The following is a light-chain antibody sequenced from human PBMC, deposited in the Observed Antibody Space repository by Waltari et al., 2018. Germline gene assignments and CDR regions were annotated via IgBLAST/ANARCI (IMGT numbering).Light chain of an antibody. V-gene: IGKV3-20*01. Sequence: EIVLTQSPGTLSLSPGDRATLSCRASQSVSRSLAWYQQKPGQAPRLLIYGASSRATGVPDRFSGSGSGTDFSLTISRLEPEDVAVYYCQHYVTLPATFGQGTKVEIK. CDR1: QSVSRS. J-gene: IGKJ1*01. CDR2: GAS. CDR3: QHYVTLPAT.